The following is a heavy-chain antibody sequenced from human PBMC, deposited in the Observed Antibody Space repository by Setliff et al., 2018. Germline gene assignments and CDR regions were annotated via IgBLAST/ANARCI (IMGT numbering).Heavy chain of an antibody. CDR2: IYTGGST. J-gene: IGHJ6*03. CDR1: GVSVSRHY. V-gene: IGHV4-4*08. Sequence: SETLSLTCIVSGVSVSRHYWSWIRQPPGKTLEWIGYIYTGGSTTYNPSLKSRVTLSLDTSKNHLSLNLTSVTAADTAVYYCARGPDCYYMDVWGKGTTVTVSS. CDR3: ARGPDCYYMDV.